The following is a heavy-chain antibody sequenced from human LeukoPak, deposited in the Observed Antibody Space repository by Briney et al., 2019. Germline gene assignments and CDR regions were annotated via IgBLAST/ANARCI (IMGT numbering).Heavy chain of an antibody. J-gene: IGHJ3*02. V-gene: IGHV4-61*02. D-gene: IGHD4-17*01. CDR3: ARRHKYGDYATFDI. Sequence: SQTLSLTCTVSGGSISSGSYYWSWIRQPAGKGLEWIGRIYTSGSTNYNPSLKSRVTISVDTSKNQFSLKLSSVTAADTAVYYCARRHKYGDYATFDIWDQGTMVTVSS. CDR2: IYTSGST. CDR1: GGSISSGSYY.